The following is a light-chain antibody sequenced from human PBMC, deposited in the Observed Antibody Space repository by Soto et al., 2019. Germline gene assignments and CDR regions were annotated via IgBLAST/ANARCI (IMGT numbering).Light chain of an antibody. CDR1: SSDVGSYNL. CDR2: EVS. Sequence: QSVLTQPASVSGSPGQSITISCTGTSSDVGSYNLVSWYQQHPGKAPKLMIYEVSNRPSGVSNRFSGSKSGNTASLIISGLQAEDEADYYCSSYTSSSTRVFGTGTKVTVL. V-gene: IGLV2-14*02. J-gene: IGLJ1*01. CDR3: SSYTSSSTRV.